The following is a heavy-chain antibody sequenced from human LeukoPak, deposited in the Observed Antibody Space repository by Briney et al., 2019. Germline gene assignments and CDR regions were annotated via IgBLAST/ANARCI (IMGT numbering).Heavy chain of an antibody. CDR1: GFTVSSNY. CDR2: TYSGGST. D-gene: IGHD2-8*01. Sequence: GGSLRLSCAASGFTVSSNYMSWVRQAPGKGLEWVSVTYSGGSTYYADSVEGRFTISRDNSKNTLYLQMNSLRAEDTAVYYCAREGPYCTNGICYRKNWFDPWGQGTLVTVSS. J-gene: IGHJ5*02. V-gene: IGHV3-53*01. CDR3: AREGPYCTNGICYRKNWFDP.